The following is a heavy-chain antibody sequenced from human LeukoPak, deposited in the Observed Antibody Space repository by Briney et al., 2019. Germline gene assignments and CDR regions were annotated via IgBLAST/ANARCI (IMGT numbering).Heavy chain of an antibody. CDR2: IYYSGST. CDR1: GGSISSYY. D-gene: IGHD5-24*01. CDR3: ARRQGMAASYFDS. Sequence: SETLSLTCTVSGGSISSYYWSWIRQPPGKGLEWIGYIYYSGSTNYTPSLKSRVTISVDTSKNQFSLKLSSVTAADTAVYYCARRQGMAASYFDSWGQGTLVTVSS. V-gene: IGHV4-59*08. J-gene: IGHJ4*02.